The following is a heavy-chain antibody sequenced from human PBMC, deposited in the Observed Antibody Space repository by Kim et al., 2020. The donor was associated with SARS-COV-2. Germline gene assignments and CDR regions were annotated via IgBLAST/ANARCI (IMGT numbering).Heavy chain of an antibody. V-gene: IGHV1-8*01. Sequence: ASVKVSCKASGYTFTSYDINWVRQATGQGLEGMGWMNPNSGNTGYAQKFQGRVTMTRNTSISTAYMELSSLRSEDTAVYYCARHVMVRGVQPLSGAYGMDVWGQGTTVTVSS. CDR2: MNPNSGNT. CDR1: GYTFTSYD. J-gene: IGHJ6*02. CDR3: ARHVMVRGVQPLSGAYGMDV. D-gene: IGHD3-10*01.